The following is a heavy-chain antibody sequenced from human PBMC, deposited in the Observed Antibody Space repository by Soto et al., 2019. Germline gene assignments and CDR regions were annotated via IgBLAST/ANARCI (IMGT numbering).Heavy chain of an antibody. CDR1: GGTFSSYA. D-gene: IGHD2-15*01. CDR2: IIPIFGKA. Sequence: SVKVSCKASGGTFSSYAISWVRQAPGQGLEWMGGIIPIFGKANYAQKFQGRVTITADKSTSTAYMELSSLRSEDTAVYYCARERLGYCSGRSCYSSGTFDPWGQGTLVTVCS. J-gene: IGHJ5*02. V-gene: IGHV1-69*06. CDR3: ARERLGYCSGRSCYSSGTFDP.